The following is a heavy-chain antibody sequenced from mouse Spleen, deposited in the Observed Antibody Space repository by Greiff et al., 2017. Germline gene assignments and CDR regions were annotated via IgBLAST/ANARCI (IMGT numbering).Heavy chain of an antibody. V-gene: IGHV1-54*01. Sequence: QVQLKESGAELVRPGTSVKVSCKASGYAFTNYLIEWVKQRPGQGLEWIGVINPGSGGTNYNEKFKGKATLTADKSSSTAYMQLSSLTSEDSAVYFCAREVGGYAVMDYWGQGTSVTVSS. CDR1: GYAFTNYL. CDR3: AREVGGYAVMDY. D-gene: IGHD2-2*01. CDR2: INPGSGGT. J-gene: IGHJ4*01.